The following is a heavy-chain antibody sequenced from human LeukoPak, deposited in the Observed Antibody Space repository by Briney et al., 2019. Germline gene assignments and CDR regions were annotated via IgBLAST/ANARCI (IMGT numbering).Heavy chain of an antibody. J-gene: IGHJ6*03. V-gene: IGHV4-39*07. D-gene: IGHD3-9*01. Sequence: PSETLSLTCTVSGGSISSSSYYWGWIRQPPGKGLEWIGSIYYSGSTYYNPSLKSRVTISVDTSKNQFSLKLSSVTAADTAAYYCARSSVLRYFDWAFYYYYMDVWGKGTTVTVSS. CDR1: GGSISSSSYY. CDR3: ARSSVLRYFDWAFYYYYMDV. CDR2: IYYSGST.